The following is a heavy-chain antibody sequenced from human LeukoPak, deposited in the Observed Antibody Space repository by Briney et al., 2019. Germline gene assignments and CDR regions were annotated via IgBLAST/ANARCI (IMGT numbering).Heavy chain of an antibody. J-gene: IGHJ3*01. CDR1: GFTFSDNW. CDR2: ISRRGKTL. CDR3: ARDLYAQAFDV. D-gene: IGHD2-8*01. V-gene: IGHV3-11*01. Sequence: GGSLGLSCAASGFTFSDNWMGWARQAPGKGLECVSHISRRGKTLYYADSVKGRFTISRDNAKNSLYLQLNSLRAEDTAVYYCARDLYAQAFDVWGQGTMVTVSS.